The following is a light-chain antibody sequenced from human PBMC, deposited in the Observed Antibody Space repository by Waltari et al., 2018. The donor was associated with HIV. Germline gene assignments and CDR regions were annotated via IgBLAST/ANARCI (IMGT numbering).Light chain of an antibody. J-gene: IGLJ2*01. Sequence: NFILTQSHSVSESPGKTVTISCTRSSGGLGSTYIQWYQQRQGRSPDTVIYEDSQRPSGVPNRFSGSVDSSSNSASLTISGLKTEDEADYFCQSYDGTTVVFGGGTRLTVL. CDR1: SGGLGSTY. CDR3: QSYDGTTVV. CDR2: EDS. V-gene: IGLV6-57*01.